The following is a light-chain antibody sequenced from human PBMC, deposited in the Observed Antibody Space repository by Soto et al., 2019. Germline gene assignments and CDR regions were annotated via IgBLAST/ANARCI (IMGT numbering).Light chain of an antibody. CDR1: SSNIGSNT. Sequence: QSVLTQPPSASGTPGQRVTISCSGSSSNIGSNTVNWYQQVPGMAPKLLIYSDSQRPSGVPDRLSGSESGTSVSLAISGLQSEDEADYYCAAWDDSLRVVVFGGGTKVTVL. CDR3: AAWDDSLRVVV. V-gene: IGLV1-44*01. CDR2: SDS. J-gene: IGLJ2*01.